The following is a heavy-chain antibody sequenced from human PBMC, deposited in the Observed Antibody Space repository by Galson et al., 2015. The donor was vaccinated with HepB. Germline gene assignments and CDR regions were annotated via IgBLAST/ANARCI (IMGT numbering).Heavy chain of an antibody. Sequence: SLRLSCAASGFTFSSYAMSWVRQAPGKGLEWVSAISGSSGSTYYADSVKGRFTISRDNSKNTPYLQMNSLRAEDTAVYYCAKEGGYCTNGVCYGLGYFDYWGQGTLVTVSS. J-gene: IGHJ4*02. V-gene: IGHV3-23*01. CDR2: ISGSSGST. D-gene: IGHD2-8*01. CDR3: AKEGGYCTNGVCYGLGYFDY. CDR1: GFTFSSYA.